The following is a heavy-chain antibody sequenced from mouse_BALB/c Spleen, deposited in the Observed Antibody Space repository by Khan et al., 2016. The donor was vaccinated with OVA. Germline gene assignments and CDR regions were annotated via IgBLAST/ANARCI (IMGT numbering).Heavy chain of an antibody. J-gene: IGHJ3*01. Sequence: QVQLKQSGPELVKPGASVKMSCKASGYTFTDYVMNWVKQRNGQGLEWIGQIYPGSDSTYYNEKFKGKATLTADRSSSTAYMQLSNLTSEDSAVYFCARAGWDVFAYWGQGTLVTASA. D-gene: IGHD4-1*01. CDR2: IYPGSDST. CDR1: GYTFTDYV. CDR3: ARAGWDVFAY. V-gene: IGHV1-77*01.